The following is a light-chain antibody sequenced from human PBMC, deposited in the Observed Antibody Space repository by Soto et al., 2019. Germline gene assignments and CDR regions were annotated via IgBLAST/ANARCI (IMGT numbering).Light chain of an antibody. V-gene: IGKV2-30*01. J-gene: IGKJ3*01. CDR2: AVS. CDR3: MQGIHWPPT. Sequence: DVVMTQSPLSLSVTLGQSASISCRSSETLVYSDGNTYLTWFHQRPGQSPRRLIFAVSKRDSGVPDRLSGSGSYTDFTLKITRVETDDVGVYFCMQGIHWPPTFGPGTKLDIK. CDR1: ETLVYSDGNTY.